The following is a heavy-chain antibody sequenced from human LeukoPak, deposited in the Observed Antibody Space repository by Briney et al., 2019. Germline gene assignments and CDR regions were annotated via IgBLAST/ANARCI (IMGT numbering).Heavy chain of an antibody. Sequence: GGSLRLSCAASGFTFNYYAMSWVRQAPGKGLEWVSAISGSGGSTYYADSVKGRFTISRDNSKNTLYLQMNSLRAEDTAVYYCAKDLSRIGGFDFDYWGQGTLVTVSS. D-gene: IGHD1-14*01. CDR1: GFTFNYYA. CDR2: ISGSGGST. V-gene: IGHV3-23*01. J-gene: IGHJ4*02. CDR3: AKDLSRIGGFDFDY.